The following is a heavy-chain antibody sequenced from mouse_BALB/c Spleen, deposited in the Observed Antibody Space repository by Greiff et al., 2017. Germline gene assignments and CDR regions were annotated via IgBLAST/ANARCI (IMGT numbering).Heavy chain of an antibody. CDR1: GYSFTGYY. CDR3: ARWGGNVGDRAMDY. V-gene: IGHV1-26*01. Sequence: EVQLHQSGPELVKPGASVKISCKASGYSFTGYYMHWVKQSHVKSLEWIGRINPYNGATSYNQNFKDKASLTVDKSSSTAYMELHSLTSEDSAVYYCARWGGNVGDRAMDYWGQGTSVTVSS. CDR2: INPYNGAT. J-gene: IGHJ4*01. D-gene: IGHD1-1*02.